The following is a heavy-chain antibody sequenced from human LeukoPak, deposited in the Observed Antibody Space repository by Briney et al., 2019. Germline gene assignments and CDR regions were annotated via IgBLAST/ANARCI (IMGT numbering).Heavy chain of an antibody. CDR1: GFTFSNYA. CDR3: AKQPNGDLPSYDC. D-gene: IGHD4-17*01. Sequence: GGSLRLSCAASGFTFSNYAMTWVRQAPGKGLEWVSAIVGSGGSTYYADSVKGRFTISRDNSKNTLYLRMNSLRAEDTAVYYCAKQPNGDLPSYDCWGQGTLVTVSS. J-gene: IGHJ4*02. CDR2: IVGSGGST. V-gene: IGHV3-23*01.